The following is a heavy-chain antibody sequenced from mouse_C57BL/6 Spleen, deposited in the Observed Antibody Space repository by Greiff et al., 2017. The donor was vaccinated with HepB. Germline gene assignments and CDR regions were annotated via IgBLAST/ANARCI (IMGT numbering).Heavy chain of an antibody. D-gene: IGHD1-1*01. CDR1: GYAFSSSW. J-gene: IGHJ4*01. CDR3: ARMGYYYGSRDAMDY. Sequence: VQLQESGPELVKPGASVKISCKASGYAFSSSWMNWVKQRPGKGLEWIGRIYPGDGDTNYNGKFKGKATLTADKSSSTAYMQLSSLTSEDSAVYFCARMGYYYGSRDAMDYWGQGTSVTVSS. CDR2: IYPGDGDT. V-gene: IGHV1-82*01.